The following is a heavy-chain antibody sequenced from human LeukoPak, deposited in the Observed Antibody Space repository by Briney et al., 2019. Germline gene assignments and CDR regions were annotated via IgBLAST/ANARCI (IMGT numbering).Heavy chain of an antibody. Sequence: SVKVSCRASGGTFSSYTISWVRQAPGQGLEWMGRIIPILGIANYAQKLQGRVTMTTDTSTSTAYMELRSLRSDDTAVYYCARGAGIAAREGDYWGQGTLVTVSS. J-gene: IGHJ4*02. CDR2: IIPILGIA. V-gene: IGHV1-69*02. CDR3: ARGAGIAAREGDY. CDR1: GGTFSSYT. D-gene: IGHD6-6*01.